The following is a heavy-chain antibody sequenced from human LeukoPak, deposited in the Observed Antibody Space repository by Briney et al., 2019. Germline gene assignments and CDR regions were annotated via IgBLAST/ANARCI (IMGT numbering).Heavy chain of an antibody. CDR3: ARYYGGGASDY. V-gene: IGHV3-48*03. CDR1: GFTFSSYE. Sequence: SGGSLRLSCAASGFTFSSYEMNWVRQAPGKGLEWVSYISSSGGTIYYADSVKGRFTISRGNAENSLYLQMNSLRAEDTAVYYCARYYGGGASDYWGQGTLVTVSS. CDR2: ISSSGGTI. D-gene: IGHD4-23*01. J-gene: IGHJ4*02.